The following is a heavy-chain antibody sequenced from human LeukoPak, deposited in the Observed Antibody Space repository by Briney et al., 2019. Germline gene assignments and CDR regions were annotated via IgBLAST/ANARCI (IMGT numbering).Heavy chain of an antibody. D-gene: IGHD5-24*01. Sequence: SETLSLTCTVSGGSISSGSFYWGWIRQPPGKGLEWIGNMYYSGSTYYNPSLKSRVTISVDTSKNQFSLKLTSVTAADSAVYYCGCIATVEIYFDYWGQGTLVTVSS. CDR2: MYYSGST. CDR3: GCIATVEIYFDY. J-gene: IGHJ4*02. CDR1: GGSISSGSFY. V-gene: IGHV4-39*01.